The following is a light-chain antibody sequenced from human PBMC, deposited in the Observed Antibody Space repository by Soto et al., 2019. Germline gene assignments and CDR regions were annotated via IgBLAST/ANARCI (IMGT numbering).Light chain of an antibody. V-gene: IGKV3-20*01. CDR2: GAS. J-gene: IGKJ1*01. CDR1: QSVSSSY. CDR3: QQYDTSLSWT. Sequence: EIVLTQSPGPLSLSPGEKATLSCGASQSVSSSYLAWYQQKPGQAPRLLIYGASSRATGIPDRFSGSGSGTDFTLTISRLEPGDFAVYYCQQYDTSLSWTFGQGTKVDIK.